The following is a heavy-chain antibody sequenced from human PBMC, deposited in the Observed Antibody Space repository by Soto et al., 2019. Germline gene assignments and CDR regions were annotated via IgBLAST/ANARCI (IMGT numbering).Heavy chain of an antibody. CDR3: ARCDVITNNWFDP. V-gene: IGHV4-31*03. CDR2: IYYSGST. D-gene: IGHD3-22*01. Sequence: QVQLQESGPGLVKPSQTLSLTCTVSGGSISSGGYYWSWIRQHPGKGLEWIGYIYYSGSTYYNPSLKSGVTLSVDAAKNQFSLKPSSVTAADTAVYYCARCDVITNNWFDPWGQGTLVTVSS. CDR1: GGSISSGGYY. J-gene: IGHJ5*02.